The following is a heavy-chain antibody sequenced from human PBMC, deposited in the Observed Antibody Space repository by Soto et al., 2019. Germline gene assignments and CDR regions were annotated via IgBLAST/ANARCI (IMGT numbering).Heavy chain of an antibody. D-gene: IGHD6-13*01. CDR2: FDPEDGET. CDR1: GYTLTELS. J-gene: IGHJ4*02. CDR3: ATAREILAAAGNLY. Sequence: ASVKVSCKVSGYTLTELSMHWVRQAPGKGLEWMGGFDPEDGETIYAQKFQGRVTMTEDTSTDTAYMELSSLRSEDTAVYCCATAREILAAAGNLYWGQGTLVTVSS. V-gene: IGHV1-24*01.